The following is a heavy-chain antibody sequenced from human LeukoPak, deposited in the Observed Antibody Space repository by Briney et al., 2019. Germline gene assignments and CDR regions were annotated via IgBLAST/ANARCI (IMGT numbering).Heavy chain of an antibody. CDR3: ALGVGGGNSGHVNFDY. J-gene: IGHJ4*02. D-gene: IGHD4-23*01. CDR1: GFTFSSYW. Sequence: PGGSLRLSCAASGFTFSSYWMHWVRQPPGKGLVWVSRINADGSTTRYADSVKGRFTISRDNAKNTLFVQMNSLRAEDTAVYYCALGVGGGNSGHVNFDYWGQGTLVSVSS. CDR2: INADGSTT. V-gene: IGHV3-74*01.